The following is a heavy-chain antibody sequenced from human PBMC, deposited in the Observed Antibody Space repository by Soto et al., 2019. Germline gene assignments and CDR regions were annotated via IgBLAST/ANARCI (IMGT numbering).Heavy chain of an antibody. D-gene: IGHD7-27*01. V-gene: IGHV3-48*02. CDR1: GYALRDYS. Sequence: GGSLRLSCAASGYALRDYSMNWVRQAPGKGLEWVAYTGTRRKYTFYADSVRGSFTISRDDARNSVYLQLNSLRDEDTAVYYCVRDRAWAFDIWGQGTMVTVSS. CDR2: TGTRRKYT. CDR3: VRDRAWAFDI. J-gene: IGHJ3*02.